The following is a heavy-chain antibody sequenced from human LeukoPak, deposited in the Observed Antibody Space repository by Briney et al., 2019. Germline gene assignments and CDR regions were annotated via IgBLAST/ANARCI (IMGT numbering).Heavy chain of an antibody. D-gene: IGHD6-13*01. J-gene: IGHJ6*02. CDR1: GFNFDTYG. CDR2: IPSDGSDI. V-gene: IGHV3-30*18. Sequence: GRSLRLSCAASGFNFDTYGMHWVRQAPGKGLEWVAIIPSDGSDIYYADSVRGRFTISRDNSKNTLYLQMNSLRAEDTAVYYCAKDIARYSRTYYYGMDVWGQGTTVAVSS. CDR3: AKDIARYSRTYYYGMDV.